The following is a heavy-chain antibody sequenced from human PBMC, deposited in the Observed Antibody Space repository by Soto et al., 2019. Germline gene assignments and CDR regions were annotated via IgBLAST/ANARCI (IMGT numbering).Heavy chain of an antibody. V-gene: IGHV1-18*01. J-gene: IGHJ6*04. CDR3: GRDAAYNDFWGGVMELDSYNMAV. CDR1: GYNFANYG. CDR2: ISAHDGDT. Sequence: QVQLVQSEAEVKKPGASLKVSCRASGYNFANYGISWVRQAPGQGLEWMGCISAHDGDTKYAQKVQGRVTMTADTSTSTAYMEMWSLRSDDTAVYYCGRDAAYNDFWGGVMELDSYNMAVWGKGTTVSVAA. D-gene: IGHD3-3*01.